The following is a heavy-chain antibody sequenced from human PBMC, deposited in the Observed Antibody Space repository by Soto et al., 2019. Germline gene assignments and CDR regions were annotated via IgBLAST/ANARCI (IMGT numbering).Heavy chain of an antibody. CDR2: IYYSGST. CDR3: ARWLVNYFFWSCYVAPGPFAF. V-gene: IGHV4-39*01. CDR1: GGSISSSSYY. D-gene: IGHD3-3*01. J-gene: IGHJ4*02. Sequence: SETLCLTCTVSGGSISSSSYYWGWIRQPQGKGLEWIGSIYYSGSTYYNPSLKSRVTIYVDTSKNQFYLKLSSVTAADTAVYYCARWLVNYFFWSCYVAPGPFAFWGQRSLVTVSS.